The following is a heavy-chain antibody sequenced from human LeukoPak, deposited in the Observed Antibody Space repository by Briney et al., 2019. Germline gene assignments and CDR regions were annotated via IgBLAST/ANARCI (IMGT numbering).Heavy chain of an antibody. CDR3: ARDRYYYDNSGSTFDY. V-gene: IGHV4-4*07. Sequence: SETLSLTCTLSGGSITSYYWSWIRQPAGKGLEWIGRIHTSGSTNYNPSLKSRVTMSVDTSKNQFSLKLSSVTAADTAVYYCARDRYYYDNSGSTFDYWGQGTLVTVSS. CDR1: GGSITSYY. CDR2: IHTSGST. D-gene: IGHD3-22*01. J-gene: IGHJ4*02.